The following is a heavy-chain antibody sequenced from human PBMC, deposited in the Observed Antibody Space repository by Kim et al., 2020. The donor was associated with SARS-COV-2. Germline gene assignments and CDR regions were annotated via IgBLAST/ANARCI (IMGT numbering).Heavy chain of an antibody. J-gene: IGHJ4*02. CDR3: ARDAEGFIAVAGNHVLDY. CDR1: GYTFTSYG. V-gene: IGHV1-18*01. Sequence: ASVKVSCKASGYTFTSYGISWVRQAPGQGLEWMGWISAYNGNTNYAQKLQGRVTMTTDTSTSTAYMELRSLRSDDTAVYYCARDAEGFIAVAGNHVLDYWGQGTLVTVSS. D-gene: IGHD6-19*01. CDR2: ISAYNGNT.